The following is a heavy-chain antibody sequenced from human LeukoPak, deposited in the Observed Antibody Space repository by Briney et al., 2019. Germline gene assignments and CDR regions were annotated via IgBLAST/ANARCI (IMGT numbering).Heavy chain of an antibody. V-gene: IGHV3-21*01. Sequence: GGSLRLSGAASGFIFRSYSMNWVRQATGKGLEWVSSINGGSSYIYYADSVKGRFTISRDNAKNSLYLQMNSLRAEDTAVYYCARGGRFLDYWGQGTLVTVSS. D-gene: IGHD3-3*01. CDR2: INGGSSYI. J-gene: IGHJ4*02. CDR3: ARGGRFLDY. CDR1: GFIFRSYS.